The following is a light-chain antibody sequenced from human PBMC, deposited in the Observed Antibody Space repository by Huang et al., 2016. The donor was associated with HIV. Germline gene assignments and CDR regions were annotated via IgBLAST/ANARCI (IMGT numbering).Light chain of an antibody. J-gene: IGKJ1*01. CDR1: QNIDTW. V-gene: IGKV1-5*03. Sequence: DIQMTQSPSTLSASVRDRVTIPCRASQNIDTWVAWYQQKPGTPPKVVIYRASSLESGVPSRFSGSGSGTEFSLTINNLEPDDFAVYYCQQYAGYPWTFGQGTKVEIK. CDR3: QQYAGYPWT. CDR2: RAS.